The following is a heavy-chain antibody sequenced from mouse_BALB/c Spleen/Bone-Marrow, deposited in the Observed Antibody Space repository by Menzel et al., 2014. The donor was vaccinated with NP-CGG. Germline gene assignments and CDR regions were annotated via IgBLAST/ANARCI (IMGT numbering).Heavy chain of an antibody. Sequence: EVQVVESGAELVKPGASVKLSCTASGFNIKDTCMHWVKQRPEQGLEWIGRIDPANGNTKYVPKFQGKATITADTSSNTAYLQLSSQTSEVTAVYYCTRWKYYAMDHWGQGTTVTVSS. V-gene: IGHV14-3*02. CDR3: TRWKYYAMDH. J-gene: IGHJ4*01. CDR1: GFNIKDTC. CDR2: IDPANGNT.